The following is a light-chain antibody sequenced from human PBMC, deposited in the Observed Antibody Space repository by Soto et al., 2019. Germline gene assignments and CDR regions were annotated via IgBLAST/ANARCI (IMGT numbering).Light chain of an antibody. CDR1: QSVRHN. CDR2: GAS. J-gene: IGKJ2*01. CDR3: QQSNNWPYT. V-gene: IGKV3-15*01. Sequence: EILMTQSPATLSVSPGERATLSCKASQSVRHNLAWYQQKPGQAPRLLFYGASIMAIGIPARFSGSGSGTEFTLTISSLQPEDFAIYYCQQSNNWPYTFGQGTKLEIK.